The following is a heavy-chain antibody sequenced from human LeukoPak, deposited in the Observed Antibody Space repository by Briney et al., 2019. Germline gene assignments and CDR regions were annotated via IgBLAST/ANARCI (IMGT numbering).Heavy chain of an antibody. Sequence: PSETLSLTCTVSGGSISSYYWSWIRQPPGKGLEWIGYIYYSGSTNYDPSLKSRVTISVDTSKNQFSLKLSSVAAADTAVYYCARGYSSSNLYYYYYMDVWGKGTTVTVSS. V-gene: IGHV4-59*01. CDR1: GGSISSYY. J-gene: IGHJ6*03. CDR3: ARGYSSSNLYYYYYMDV. D-gene: IGHD6-13*01. CDR2: IYYSGST.